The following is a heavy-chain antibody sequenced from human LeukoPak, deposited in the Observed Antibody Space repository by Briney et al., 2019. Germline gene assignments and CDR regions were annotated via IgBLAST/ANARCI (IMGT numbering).Heavy chain of an antibody. Sequence: PSETLSLTCTVSGGSISSYYWSWIRQPPGKGLEWIGYIYYSGSTNYNPSLNSRVTISVDTSKNQFSLKLNSVTAADTAVYYCARAPPDYDILTGSVTDWGQGTLVTASS. CDR2: IYYSGST. J-gene: IGHJ4*02. CDR3: ARAPPDYDILTGSVTD. D-gene: IGHD3-9*01. V-gene: IGHV4-59*08. CDR1: GGSISSYY.